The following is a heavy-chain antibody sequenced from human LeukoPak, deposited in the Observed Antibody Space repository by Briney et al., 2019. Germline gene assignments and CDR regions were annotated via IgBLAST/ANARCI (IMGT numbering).Heavy chain of an antibody. CDR2: IKQDGSEK. CDR3: AREGGETMIVVVPYAFDI. CDR1: GFTFSSYA. D-gene: IGHD3-22*01. V-gene: IGHV3-7*03. J-gene: IGHJ3*02. Sequence: GGSLRLSCAASGFTFSSYAMSWVRQAPGKGLEWVANIKQDGSEKYYVDSVKGRFTVSRDNAKNSLYLQMNSLRAEDTAVYYCAREGGETMIVVVPYAFDIWGQGTMVTVSS.